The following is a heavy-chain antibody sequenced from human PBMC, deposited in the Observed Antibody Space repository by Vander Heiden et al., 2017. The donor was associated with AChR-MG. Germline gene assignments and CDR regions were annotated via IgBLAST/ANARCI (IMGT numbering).Heavy chain of an antibody. CDR3: ARTKNWGGFDY. Sequence: QVQLQQWGAGLLKPSETLSLTCAVYGGSFSGYYWSWSRQPPGKGLEWIGEINHSGSTNYNPSLKSRVTISVDTSKNQFSLKLSSVTAADTAVYYCARTKNWGGFDYWGQGTLVTVSS. CDR1: GGSFSGYY. J-gene: IGHJ4*02. V-gene: IGHV4-34*01. CDR2: INHSGST. D-gene: IGHD7-27*01.